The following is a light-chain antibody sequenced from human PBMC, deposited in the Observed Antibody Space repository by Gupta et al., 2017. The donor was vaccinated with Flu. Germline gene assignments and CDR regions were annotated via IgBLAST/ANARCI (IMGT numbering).Light chain of an antibody. V-gene: IGKV1-39*01. CDR1: QHISSY. CDR2: AAS. CDR3: QQRYSTPLT. J-gene: IGKJ4*01. Sequence: DTQMTHSPCPLSASVGDRVTITCRASQHISSYSNWYQQKPGKAPTLLLSAASTWQSGVPSKFSGSRSCADFILTIISRQPEDFATYYCQQRYSTPLTFGGGTKVEIK.